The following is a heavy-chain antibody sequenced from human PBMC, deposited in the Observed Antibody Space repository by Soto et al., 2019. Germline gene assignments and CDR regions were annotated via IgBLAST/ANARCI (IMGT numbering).Heavy chain of an antibody. J-gene: IGHJ3*02. CDR2: MYPGDFTT. CDR3: ARHNGDYGDYAVAFDI. Sequence: GESLKISCKGSGYSFTAYWIGWVRQMPGKGLEWMGVMYPGDFTTKYSPSFQGQVTILVDKSISTAYLQWRSLKASDTAMYYCARHNGDYGDYAVAFDIWGQGTMVTVSS. CDR1: GYSFTAYW. V-gene: IGHV5-51*01. D-gene: IGHD4-17*01.